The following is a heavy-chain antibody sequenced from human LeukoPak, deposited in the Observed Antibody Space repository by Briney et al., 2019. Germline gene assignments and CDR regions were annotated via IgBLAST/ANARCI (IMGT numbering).Heavy chain of an antibody. CDR2: ISWNSGSI. CDR1: GFTFDDYA. J-gene: IGHJ5*02. V-gene: IGHV3-9*01. D-gene: IGHD6-19*01. Sequence: GRSLRLSCAASGFTFDDYAMHWVRQAPGKGLEWVSGISWNSGSIGYADSVKGRFTISRDNAKNSLYLQMNSLRAEDTAVYYCAKDQGSGANWFDPWGQGTLVTVSS. CDR3: AKDQGSGANWFDP.